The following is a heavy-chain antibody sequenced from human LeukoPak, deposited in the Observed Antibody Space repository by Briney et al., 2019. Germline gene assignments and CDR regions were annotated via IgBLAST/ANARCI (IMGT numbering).Heavy chain of an antibody. J-gene: IGHJ3*02. Sequence: ASVKVSCKASGGTFSSYAISWVRQAPGQGLEWMGGIIPIFGTANYAQKFQGRVTITADESTSTAYMELSSLRSEDTAVYYCAREYCSSTSCYAFDIWGQGTMVTVSS. CDR3: AREYCSSTSCYAFDI. V-gene: IGHV1-69*01. CDR2: IIPIFGTA. CDR1: GGTFSSYA. D-gene: IGHD2-2*01.